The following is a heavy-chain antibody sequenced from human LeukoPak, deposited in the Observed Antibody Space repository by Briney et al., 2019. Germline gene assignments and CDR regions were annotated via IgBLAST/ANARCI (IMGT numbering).Heavy chain of an antibody. CDR2: INPSGGST. J-gene: IGHJ3*02. Sequence: ASVKVSFKASGYTFTIYYMHWVRQAPGQGLEWMGIINPSGGSTSYAQKFQGRVTMTRDTSTSTVYMELSSLRSEDTAVYYCARDRYSSSWRPDAFDIWGQGTMVTVSS. CDR1: GYTFTIYY. CDR3: ARDRYSSSWRPDAFDI. D-gene: IGHD6-13*01. V-gene: IGHV1-46*01.